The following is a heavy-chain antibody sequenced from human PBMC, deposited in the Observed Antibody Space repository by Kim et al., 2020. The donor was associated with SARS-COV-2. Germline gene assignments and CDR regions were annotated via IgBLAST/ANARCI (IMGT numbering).Heavy chain of an antibody. D-gene: IGHD3-10*01. CDR2: TGKRTNDI. CDR1: GFTLSDFD. V-gene: IGHV3-21*01. J-gene: IGHJ4*02. Sequence: GGSLRLSCAASGFTLSDFDMNWARQAPGKGLEWVSFTGKRTNDIHYAESVKGRFTISRDNAKNSVYLQMDSLRAEDTAVYYCSRDPPRRSDYWGQGTLVTVSS. CDR3: SRDPPRRSDY.